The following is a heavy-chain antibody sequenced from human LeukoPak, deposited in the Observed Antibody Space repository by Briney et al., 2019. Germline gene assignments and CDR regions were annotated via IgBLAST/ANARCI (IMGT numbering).Heavy chain of an antibody. J-gene: IGHJ1*01. CDR2: INTYNGDT. D-gene: IGHD6-13*01. Sequence: ASVKVSCKASGYTFTSYDINWVRQAPGQGLEWMGWINTYNGDTKFPQKLQDRVTMTSDTSTSTAYMELRSLRSDDTAVYFCARGGSSWSAEYFQHWGQGTLVTVSS. CDR1: GYTFTSYD. V-gene: IGHV1-18*01. CDR3: ARGGSSWSAEYFQH.